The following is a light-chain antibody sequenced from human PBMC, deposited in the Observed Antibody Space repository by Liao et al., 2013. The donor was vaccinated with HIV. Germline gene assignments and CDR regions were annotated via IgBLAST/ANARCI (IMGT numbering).Light chain of an antibody. CDR2: HDT. Sequence: SYEVTQPPSVSVSPRQTASITCSGDKLGDKFASWYQQKPGQSPVLVIYHDTKRPSGIPERFSGSNSGNTATLTISGTQAMDEADYYCQVWDSTPDQRIYVFGPGTKVTVL. V-gene: IGLV3-1*01. J-gene: IGLJ1*01. CDR3: QVWDSTPDQRIYV. CDR1: KLGDKF.